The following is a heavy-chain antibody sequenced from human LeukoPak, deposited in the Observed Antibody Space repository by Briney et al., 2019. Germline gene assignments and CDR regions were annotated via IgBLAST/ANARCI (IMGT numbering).Heavy chain of an antibody. D-gene: IGHD3-3*01. Sequence: SGGSLRLSCAASGFTFSSYEMNWVRQAPGKGLEWVSYIDSSGSAIYYADSVKGRFTISRDNAKNSLYLQMNSLRAEDTAVYYFPREIGVKYHYYNMDVWGQGTTVTVSS. CDR3: PREIGVKYHYYNMDV. J-gene: IGHJ6*02. CDR2: IDSSGSAI. CDR1: GFTFSSYE. V-gene: IGHV3-48*03.